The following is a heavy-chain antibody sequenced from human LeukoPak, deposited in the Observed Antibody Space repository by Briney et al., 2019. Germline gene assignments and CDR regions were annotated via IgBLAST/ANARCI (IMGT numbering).Heavy chain of an antibody. CDR3: ARGAPFDY. V-gene: IGHV5-51*01. D-gene: IGHD2/OR15-2a*01. CDR2: IYPGDPDI. CDR1: GYSFSNYW. Sequence: GESLKISCKGSGYSFSNYWIGWVRQMPGKGLEWMGIIYPGDPDIRYSPSFQGQVTISADTSISTAYLQWSSLKTSDSAIYYCARGAPFDYWGQGTLVTVSS. J-gene: IGHJ4*02.